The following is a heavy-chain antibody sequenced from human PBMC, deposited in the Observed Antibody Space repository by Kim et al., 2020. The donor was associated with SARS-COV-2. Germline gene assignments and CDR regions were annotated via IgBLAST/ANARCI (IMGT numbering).Heavy chain of an antibody. J-gene: IGHJ6*01. V-gene: IGHV4-34*01. CDR3: ARGLKGVVIMYYYYAMDV. CDR1: GGSFSGYY. CDR2: IIHSGNT. D-gene: IGHD3-16*01. Sequence: SETLSLTCAVYGGSFSGYYWSWIRQPPGKGLEWIGEIIHSGNTYYNPSLKSRVTISLDTSKSQFSQRLNSVTAADTAVYYCARGLKGVVIMYYYYAMDV.